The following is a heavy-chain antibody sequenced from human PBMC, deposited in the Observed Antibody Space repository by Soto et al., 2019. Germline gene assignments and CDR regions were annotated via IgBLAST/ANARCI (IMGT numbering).Heavy chain of an antibody. CDR1: GFSLSTSGVV. D-gene: IGHD6-6*01. CDR2: IYWDDDK. Sequence: QITLKESGPTLVKPTQTLTLTCTFSGFSLSTSGVVVGWIRQPPGKALEWLALIYWDDDKRYSPSLNSRLTITKDTSKNQVVLTLTNMYPVDTATYYCAHSRPPRLLDHWGQGTLVTVSS. J-gene: IGHJ4*02. CDR3: AHSRPPRLLDH. V-gene: IGHV2-5*02.